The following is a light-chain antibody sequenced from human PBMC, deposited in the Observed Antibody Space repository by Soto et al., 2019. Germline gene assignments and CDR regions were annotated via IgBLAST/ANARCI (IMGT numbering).Light chain of an antibody. V-gene: IGKV1D-16*01. CDR2: AAS. CDR1: QDINSY. Sequence: DVQMTQSPSSLSASVGDRVTITCRASQDINSYLAWYQQKPGNAPKSLIYAASSLQTGVPSRFSGSGSGTDFTLTINSLQPEDSATYYCQQYNIYPLTFGGGTKVEIK. CDR3: QQYNIYPLT. J-gene: IGKJ4*01.